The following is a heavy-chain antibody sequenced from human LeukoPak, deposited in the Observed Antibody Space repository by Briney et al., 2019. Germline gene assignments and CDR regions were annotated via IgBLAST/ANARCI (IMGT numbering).Heavy chain of an antibody. CDR3: AKAHYYDSSGYYYVLGY. J-gene: IGHJ4*02. CDR1: GFTFSSYA. Sequence: GGSLRLSCAASGFTFSSYAMSWVRQAPGKGLEWVSAISGSGGSTYYADSVKGRFTISRDNSKNTLYLQMSSLRAEDTAVYYCAKAHYYDSSGYYYVLGYWGQGTLVTVSS. D-gene: IGHD3-22*01. V-gene: IGHV3-23*01. CDR2: ISGSGGST.